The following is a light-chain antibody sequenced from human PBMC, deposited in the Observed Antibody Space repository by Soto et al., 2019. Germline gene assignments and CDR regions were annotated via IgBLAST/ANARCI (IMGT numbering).Light chain of an antibody. Sequence: QSVLTQPATVSGSPGQSITISCTGTSSDVGGYGFVSWYQQHPGKAPKLMIYEVTNRPSGVSDRFSGSKSGNTASLTISGLQAEDEADYYCSSYTKTDTPVFGGGTKLTVL. CDR2: EVT. V-gene: IGLV2-14*01. J-gene: IGLJ2*01. CDR3: SSYTKTDTPV. CDR1: SSDVGGYGF.